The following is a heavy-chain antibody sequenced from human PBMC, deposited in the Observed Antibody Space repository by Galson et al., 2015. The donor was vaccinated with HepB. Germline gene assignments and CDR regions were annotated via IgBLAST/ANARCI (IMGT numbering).Heavy chain of an antibody. CDR3: ANSGGDFDWLPHFDY. V-gene: IGHV3-30*02. CDR1: GFTFSSYG. Sequence: SLRLSCAASGFTFSSYGMHWVRQAPGKGLEWVAFIRYDGSNKYYADSVKGRFTISRDNSENTLYLQMNSLRAEDTAVYYCANSGGDFDWLPHFDYWGQGTLVTVSS. CDR2: IRYDGSNK. D-gene: IGHD3-9*01. J-gene: IGHJ4*02.